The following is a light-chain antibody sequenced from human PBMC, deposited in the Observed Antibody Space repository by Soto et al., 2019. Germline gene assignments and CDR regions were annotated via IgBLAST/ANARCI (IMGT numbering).Light chain of an antibody. V-gene: IGLV2-14*01. CDR3: GSITSSSTSV. J-gene: IGLJ1*01. CDR2: EVS. Sequence: QTVVTQPASVSGSPGQSVTISCTGTSSDVGGYNYVSWYQHHPGKAPKFMIYEVSNRPSGVSNRFSGSKSGNTASLTISGLQAEDEADYYCGSITSSSTSVFGTGTKLTVL. CDR1: SSDVGGYNY.